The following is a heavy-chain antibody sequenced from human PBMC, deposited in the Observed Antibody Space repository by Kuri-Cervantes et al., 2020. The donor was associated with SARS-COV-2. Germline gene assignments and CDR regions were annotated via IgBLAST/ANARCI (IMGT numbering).Heavy chain of an antibody. D-gene: IGHD2-15*01. CDR2: ISSSSSYI. Sequence: GESLKISCAASGFTFSSYSMNWVRQAPGKGLEWVSSISSSSSYIYYADSVKGRFTISRDNAKNSLYLQMNSLRAEDTAVYYCAGDCSGGSCHFDYWGQGTLVTVSS. V-gene: IGHV3-21*01. J-gene: IGHJ4*02. CDR3: AGDCSGGSCHFDY. CDR1: GFTFSSYS.